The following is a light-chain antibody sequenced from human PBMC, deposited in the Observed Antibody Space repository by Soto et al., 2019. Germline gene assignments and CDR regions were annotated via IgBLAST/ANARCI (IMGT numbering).Light chain of an antibody. CDR3: AAWDDSLSGLVV. CDR1: SSNIGNNS. V-gene: IGLV1-47*01. CDR2: RND. J-gene: IGLJ2*01. Sequence: QSVLTQPPSESGTPGQRVTISCSGSSSNIGNNSLYWYQQLPGTAPKHLIYRNDQRPAGVPDRFSGSKSGTSGTLAISGLRSEDEADYHCAAWDDSLSGLVVFGGGTKLTVL.